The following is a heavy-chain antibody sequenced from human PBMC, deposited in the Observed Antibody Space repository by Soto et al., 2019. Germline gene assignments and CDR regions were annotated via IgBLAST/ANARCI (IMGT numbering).Heavy chain of an antibody. CDR2: MNPNSGNT. J-gene: IGHJ3*02. D-gene: IGHD1-26*01. Sequence: QVQLVQSGAEVKKPGASVKVSCKASGYTFTSYDINWVRQATGQGLEWMGWMNPNSGNTGYAQKFQGRVTMTRNTSISTAYMELSSLRYEDTAVYYSWSVSGNYDAFDIWGQGTMVTVSS. CDR1: GYTFTSYD. CDR3: WSVSGNYDAFDI. V-gene: IGHV1-8*01.